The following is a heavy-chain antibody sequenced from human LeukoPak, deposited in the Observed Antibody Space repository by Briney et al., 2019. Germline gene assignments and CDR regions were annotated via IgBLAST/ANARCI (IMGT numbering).Heavy chain of an antibody. Sequence: GGSLRLSCAASGFSFSDSAMHWVRLAPGKGLEWVSAISGSGRSTYYADSVKGRFTFSRDNSKNTLYLQMNSLRAEDTAVYYCTKGRLVVTALDYWGQGTLVTASS. CDR3: TKGRLVVTALDY. V-gene: IGHV3-23*01. J-gene: IGHJ4*02. CDR1: GFSFSDSA. D-gene: IGHD2-21*02. CDR2: ISGSGRST.